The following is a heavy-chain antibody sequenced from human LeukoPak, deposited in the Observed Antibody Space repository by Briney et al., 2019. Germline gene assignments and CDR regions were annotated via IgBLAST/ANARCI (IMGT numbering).Heavy chain of an antibody. Sequence: SVKVSCKASGGTFSSYAISWVRQAPGQGLEWMGGIIPIFGTANYAQKFQGRVTITTDESTSTAHMELSSLRSEDTAVYYCARRSGSRSYYFDYWGQGTLVAVSS. J-gene: IGHJ4*02. V-gene: IGHV1-69*05. CDR1: GGTFSSYA. D-gene: IGHD3-22*01. CDR2: IIPIFGTA. CDR3: ARRSGSRSYYFDY.